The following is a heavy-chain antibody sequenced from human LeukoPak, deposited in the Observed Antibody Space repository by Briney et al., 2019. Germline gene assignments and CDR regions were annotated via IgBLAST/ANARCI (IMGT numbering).Heavy chain of an antibody. CDR2: ISWNSGSI. V-gene: IGHV3-9*01. Sequence: GGSLRLSCAASGFTFDDYAMHWVRQAPGKGLEWVSGISWNSGSIGYADSVKGRFTISRDNAKNSLYLQMNSLRAEDTALYYCAKALEFGDAFDIWGHGTVVTVSS. J-gene: IGHJ3*02. CDR3: AKALEFGDAFDI. CDR1: GFTFDDYA. D-gene: IGHD3-10*01.